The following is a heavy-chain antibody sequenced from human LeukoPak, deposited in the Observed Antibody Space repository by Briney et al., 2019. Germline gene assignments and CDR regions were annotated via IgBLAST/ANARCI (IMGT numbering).Heavy chain of an antibody. V-gene: IGHV4-34*01. Sequence: SETLSLTCAVYGGSFSGYYWSWIRQPPGKGLEWIGEINHSGSTNYNPSLKSRVTISVDTSKNQFSLKLSSVTAADTAVYYCARHRSRLRYFDWLPRGAFDIWGQGTMVTVSS. D-gene: IGHD3-9*01. CDR2: INHSGST. J-gene: IGHJ3*02. CDR1: GGSFSGYY. CDR3: ARHRSRLRYFDWLPRGAFDI.